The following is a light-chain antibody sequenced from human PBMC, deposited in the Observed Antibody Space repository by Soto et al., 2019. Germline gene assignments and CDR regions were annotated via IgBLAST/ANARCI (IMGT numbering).Light chain of an antibody. CDR3: QQYNSYTWT. CDR1: QSISSW. Sequence: DIQMTHSPSTLSASVGDRVTITCXASQSISSWLAWYQQQPRKAPKLLIYDASSFESGVPSRFSGSGSGTEFTLTISSLQPDDFATYYCQQYNSYTWTFGQGTKVDIK. V-gene: IGKV1-5*01. CDR2: DAS. J-gene: IGKJ1*01.